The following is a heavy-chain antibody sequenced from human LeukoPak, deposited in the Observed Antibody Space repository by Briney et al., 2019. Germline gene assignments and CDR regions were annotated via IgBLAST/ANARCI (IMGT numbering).Heavy chain of an antibody. D-gene: IGHD4-23*01. CDR1: GYTFTKYD. V-gene: IGHV1-8*01. CDR2: MNPNTANT. Sequence: ASVKVSCKASGYTFTKYDINWVRQATGQWLEWMGWMNPNTANTGYAQKFQGRVTMTRNTSISTVYMELYNLRSEDTAVYYCARGLEGNDAFDIWGQGTMITVSS. CDR3: ARGLEGNDAFDI. J-gene: IGHJ3*02.